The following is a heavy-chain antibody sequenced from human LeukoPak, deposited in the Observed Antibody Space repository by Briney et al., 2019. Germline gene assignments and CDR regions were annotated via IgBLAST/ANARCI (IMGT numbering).Heavy chain of an antibody. Sequence: PSETLSLTCTVSGGSIRSSYYYWGWIRQPPGKGLEWIGSIYDSGSTYYNPSLKSRVTISVDTSKNQFSLKLSSVTAADTAVYYCASGIPGTTSAHWGQGTLVTVSS. J-gene: IGHJ4*02. CDR3: ASGIPGTTSAH. CDR1: GGSIRSSYYY. V-gene: IGHV4-39*07. D-gene: IGHD1-7*01. CDR2: IYDSGST.